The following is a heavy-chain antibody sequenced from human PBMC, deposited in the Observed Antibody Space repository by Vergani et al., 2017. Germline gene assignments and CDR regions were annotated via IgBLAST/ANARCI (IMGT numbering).Heavy chain of an antibody. D-gene: IGHD3-10*01. CDR3: ARLWPVNY. CDR1: GGSISSSSYY. CDR2: IYYSGST. V-gene: IGHV4-39*07. J-gene: IGHJ4*02. Sequence: QVQLQQWGAGLLKPSETLSLTCTVSGGSISSSSYYWGWIRQPPGKGLEWIGSIYYSGSTYYNPSLKSRVTISVDTSKNQFSLKLSSVTAADTAVYYCARLWPVNYWGQGTLVTVSS.